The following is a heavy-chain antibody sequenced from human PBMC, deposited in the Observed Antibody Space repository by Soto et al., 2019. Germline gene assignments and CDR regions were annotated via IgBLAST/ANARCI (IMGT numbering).Heavy chain of an antibody. CDR3: AKDVYRLIAAGRHAFDI. CDR2: ISGSGGST. J-gene: IGHJ3*02. V-gene: IGHV3-23*01. Sequence: PGGSLRLSCAASGFTFSSYAMSWVRQAPGKGLEWVSAISGSGGSTYYADSVKGRFTISRDNSKNTLYLQMNSLRAEDTAVYYCAKDVYRLIAAGRHAFDIWGQGTMVTVSS. D-gene: IGHD6-6*01. CDR1: GFTFSSYA.